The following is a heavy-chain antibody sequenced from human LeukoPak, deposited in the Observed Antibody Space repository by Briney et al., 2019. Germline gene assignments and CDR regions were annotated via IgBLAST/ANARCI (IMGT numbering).Heavy chain of an antibody. D-gene: IGHD4-23*01. Sequence: SETLSLTCTVSGYSISSGYYWGWIRQPPGKGLEWIGSIFHSGSTYYNPSLKSRVTISVDTSKNQFSLKLSSVTAADMAVYYCARDAVEYYYMDVWGKGTTVTVSS. CDR1: GYSISSGYY. CDR3: ARDAVEYYYMDV. J-gene: IGHJ6*03. V-gene: IGHV4-38-2*02. CDR2: IFHSGST.